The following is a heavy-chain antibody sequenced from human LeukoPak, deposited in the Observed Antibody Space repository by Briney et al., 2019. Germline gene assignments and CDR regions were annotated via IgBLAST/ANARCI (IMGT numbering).Heavy chain of an antibody. V-gene: IGHV4-59*13. Sequence: SETLSLTCSVSYGSINSYYWNWIRQPPGKGLEWIGYIYSSGRTTYNPSLKGRVTMSVDTSKNQHCLKLTSVTAADTAVYYCAGDYSSGSYRFDFWGRGSLVTVSS. CDR3: AGDYSSGSYRFDF. CDR2: IYSSGRT. J-gene: IGHJ4*02. CDR1: YGSINSYY. D-gene: IGHD3-10*01.